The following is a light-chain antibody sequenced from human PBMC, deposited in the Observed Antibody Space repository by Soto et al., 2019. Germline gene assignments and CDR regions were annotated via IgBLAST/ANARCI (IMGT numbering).Light chain of an antibody. J-gene: IGLJ3*02. V-gene: IGLV4-69*01. CDR1: SGHSTYA. CDR3: QTWVTGPPWV. CDR2: LNNDGSH. Sequence: QSVLTQSPSASASLGASVKLTCTLSSGHSTYAIAWHQQQPEKGPRYLMKLNNDGSHTKGDGIPDRFSGSSSGAECYLTISSLQSEDEADYYCQTWVTGPPWVFGGGTKLTVL.